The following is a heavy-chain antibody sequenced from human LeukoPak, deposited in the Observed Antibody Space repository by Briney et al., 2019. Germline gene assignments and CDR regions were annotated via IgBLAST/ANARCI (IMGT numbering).Heavy chain of an antibody. D-gene: IGHD1-26*01. V-gene: IGHV4-30-2*01. CDR3: ARVGSGSYDY. CDR1: GGSIGSGGYY. Sequence: PSQTLSLTCTVSGGSIGSGGYYWSWIRQPPGKGLEWIGEINHSGSTNYNPSLKSRVTISVDTSKNQFSLKLSSVTAADTAVYYCARVGSGSYDYWGQGTLVTVSS. J-gene: IGHJ4*02. CDR2: INHSGST.